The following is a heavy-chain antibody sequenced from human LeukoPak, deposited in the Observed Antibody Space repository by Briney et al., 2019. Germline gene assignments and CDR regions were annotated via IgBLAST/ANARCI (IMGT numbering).Heavy chain of an antibody. V-gene: IGHV1-46*01. Sequence: ASVKVSCKASGYTFTSYYMHWVRQAPGQGLEWMGIINPSGGSTSYAQKFQGRVTMTRDMSTSTVYMELSSLRSEDTAVYCCARAGGRSWFDPWGQGTLVTVSS. CDR2: INPSGGST. CDR1: GYTFTSYY. J-gene: IGHJ5*02. CDR3: ARAGGRSWFDP.